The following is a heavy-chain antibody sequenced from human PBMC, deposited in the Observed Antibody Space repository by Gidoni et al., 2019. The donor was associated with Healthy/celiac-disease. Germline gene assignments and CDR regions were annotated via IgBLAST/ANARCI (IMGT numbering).Heavy chain of an antibody. Sequence: QVQLQESGPGRVKPSGTLSLTCAVSGGSISSSNWWGWVRQPPGKGLEWLGEIYHSGSTNYNPSLKSRVTISVDKSKNQFSLKLSSVTAADTAVYYCARWGSSGWNDAFDIWGQGTMVTVSS. V-gene: IGHV4-4*02. CDR3: ARWGSSGWNDAFDI. CDR1: GGSISSSNW. CDR2: IYHSGST. D-gene: IGHD6-19*01. J-gene: IGHJ3*02.